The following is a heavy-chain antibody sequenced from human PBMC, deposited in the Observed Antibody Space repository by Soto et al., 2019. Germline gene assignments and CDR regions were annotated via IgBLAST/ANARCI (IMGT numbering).Heavy chain of an antibody. CDR3: ARIGYYDFWSGYYSPFDY. J-gene: IGHJ4*02. CDR1: GDSVSSNSAA. Sequence: PSQTLSLTCAISGDSVSSNSAAWNWIRHSPSRGLEWLGRTYYRSKWYNDYAVSVKSRITINPDTSKNQFSLQLNSVTPEDTAVYYCARIGYYDFWSGYYSPFDYWGQGTLVTVSS. CDR2: TYYRSKWYN. V-gene: IGHV6-1*01. D-gene: IGHD3-3*01.